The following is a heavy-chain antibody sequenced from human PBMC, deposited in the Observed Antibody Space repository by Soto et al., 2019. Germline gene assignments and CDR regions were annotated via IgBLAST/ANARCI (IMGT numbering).Heavy chain of an antibody. J-gene: IGHJ4*02. CDR3: ARGCIAVTTHLCY. Sequence: ASVKVSCKASGYTFNTYGITWVRQAPGQGLEWMGWINPYNGNTKFAQKLQDRVTMTTATSTSTAYMELASLRSDDTAVYYCARGCIAVTTHLCYWGQGTLVAVSS. D-gene: IGHD4-17*01. V-gene: IGHV1-18*01. CDR1: GYTFNTYG. CDR2: INPYNGNT.